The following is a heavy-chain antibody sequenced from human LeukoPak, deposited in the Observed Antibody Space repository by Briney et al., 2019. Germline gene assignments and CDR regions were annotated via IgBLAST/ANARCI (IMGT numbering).Heavy chain of an antibody. Sequence: GGSLRLFCAASGFTFSSYWMSWVRQAPGKGLEWVANIKQDGSEKYYVDSVKGRFTISRDNAKNSLYLQMNSLRAEDTAVYYCARVAHTPMIVVAQEIDYWGQGTLVTVSS. CDR3: ARVAHTPMIVVAQEIDY. CDR1: GFTFSSYW. V-gene: IGHV3-7*01. D-gene: IGHD3-22*01. CDR2: IKQDGSEK. J-gene: IGHJ4*02.